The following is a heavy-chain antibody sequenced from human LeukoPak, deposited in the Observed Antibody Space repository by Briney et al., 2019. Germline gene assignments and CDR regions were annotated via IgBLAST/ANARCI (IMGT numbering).Heavy chain of an antibody. V-gene: IGHV1-18*01. CDR3: ARQGSYYYDSSGYSAY. Sequence: ASVKVSCKASGYTFTSYGISWVRQAPGQGLEWMGWISGYNGNTNHAQKLQGRVSMTTDTSTSTAYMELRSLRSDDTAVYYCARQGSYYYDSSGYSAYWGQGTLVTVAS. D-gene: IGHD3-22*01. J-gene: IGHJ4*02. CDR1: GYTFTSYG. CDR2: ISGYNGNT.